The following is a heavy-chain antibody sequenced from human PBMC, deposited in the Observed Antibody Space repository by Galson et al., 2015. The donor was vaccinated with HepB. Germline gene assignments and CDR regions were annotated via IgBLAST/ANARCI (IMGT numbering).Heavy chain of an antibody. CDR1: GFSFPDHY. CDR2: ISVGSTNYR. D-gene: IGHD6-19*01. V-gene: IGHV3-11*06. CDR3: ARGDSYSSGWYMKH. Sequence: SLRLSCAASGFSFPDHYMTWIRQAPGKGLEWVSGISVGSTNYRNYADSVKGRFTISRDNTKNSLDLQMDNLRVEDTGVYYCARGDSYSSGWYMKHWGPGTLVTVSS. J-gene: IGHJ4*02.